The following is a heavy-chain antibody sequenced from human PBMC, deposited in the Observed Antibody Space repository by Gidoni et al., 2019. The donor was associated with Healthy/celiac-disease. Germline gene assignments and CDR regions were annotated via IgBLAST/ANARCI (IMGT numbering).Heavy chain of an antibody. CDR2: ISYDGSNK. J-gene: IGHJ4*02. CDR1: GFTFTSYA. Sequence: QVQLLESGGGLVQPGGSLSLSCAASGFTFTSYAMHWVRQAPGTGLEWVAVISYDGSNKYYADSVKGRFTIARDNSKNTRYLQMNSLRAEDTAVYYCARDGDWEWGQGTLVTVSS. D-gene: IGHD2-21*01. V-gene: IGHV3-30-3*01. CDR3: ARDGDWE.